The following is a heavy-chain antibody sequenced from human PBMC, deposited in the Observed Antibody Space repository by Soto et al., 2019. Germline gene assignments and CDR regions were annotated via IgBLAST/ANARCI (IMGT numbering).Heavy chain of an antibody. CDR2: INSGSST. D-gene: IGHD1-26*01. CDR3: AKGGAAVGGTYFDS. V-gene: IGHV3-66*01. CDR1: GFSVNNYY. Sequence: EVQLLQSGGGLVQPGGSLRVSCAASGFSVNNYYMSWVRQTPGKGLEWVSTINSGSSTFYADSVKGRFIISRDISKKTVYLQMSSLRAEDTALYYCAKGGAAVGGTYFDSWGQGTPVTVSS. J-gene: IGHJ4*02.